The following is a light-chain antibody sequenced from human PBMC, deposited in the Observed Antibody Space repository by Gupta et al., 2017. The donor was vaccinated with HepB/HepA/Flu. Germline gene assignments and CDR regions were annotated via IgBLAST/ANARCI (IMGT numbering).Light chain of an antibody. J-gene: IGKJ2*01. CDR1: QGISNF. CDR2: SAS. Sequence: IQMTQSPSSLSASVGDRVTITCRASQGISNFLNWYQQRPGKAPKVLIYSASNLQSGVPSRFIGSASGTDFTLTISGLELEDFATYYCQQSYSIPYTFGRGTTLEIK. V-gene: IGKV1-39*01. CDR3: QQSYSIPYT.